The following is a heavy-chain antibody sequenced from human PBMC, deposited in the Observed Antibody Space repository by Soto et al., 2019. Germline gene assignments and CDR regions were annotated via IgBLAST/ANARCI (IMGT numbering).Heavy chain of an antibody. CDR2: IYNSGTT. Sequence: SETLSLTCTVSGGSISSYYWSWIRQPPGKGLEWIGYIYNSGTTNYNPSLKSRVTISEDTSKSQFSLKLRSVTAADTAVYYCARVLQYYGSDNYYLFAFDLWGQGRMVTVSS. D-gene: IGHD3-10*01. CDR3: ARVLQYYGSDNYYLFAFDL. CDR1: GGSISSYY. J-gene: IGHJ3*01. V-gene: IGHV4-59*08.